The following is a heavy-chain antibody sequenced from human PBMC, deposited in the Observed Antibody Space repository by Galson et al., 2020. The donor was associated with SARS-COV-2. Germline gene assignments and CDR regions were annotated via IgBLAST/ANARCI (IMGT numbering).Heavy chain of an antibody. D-gene: IGHD6-13*01. V-gene: IGHV3-30*04. Sequence: GGSLRLSCAASGFTFSSYAMHWVRQAPGKGLEWVAVISYDGSNKYYADSVKGRFTISRDNSKNTLYLQINSLRAEDTAVYYCARSGGSSSSENYYYYYMDVWGKGTTVTVSS. CDR3: ARSGGSSSSENYYYYYMDV. CDR2: ISYDGSNK. CDR1: GFTFSSYA. J-gene: IGHJ6*03.